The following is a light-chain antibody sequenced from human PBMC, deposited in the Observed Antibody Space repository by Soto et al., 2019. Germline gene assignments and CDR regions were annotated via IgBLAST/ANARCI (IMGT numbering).Light chain of an antibody. CDR3: QQYNSYPWT. CDR2: KAS. J-gene: IGKJ1*01. V-gene: IGKV1-5*03. CDR1: QTIVDW. Sequence: DIQMTQSPSILSASVGDRVTVACRASQTIVDWLAWYQQKPGKAPKLLIYKASKLENGVPTRFGGSGSGSEFTLTISSLQPDDFATYYCQQYNSYPWTFGQGTKVDIK.